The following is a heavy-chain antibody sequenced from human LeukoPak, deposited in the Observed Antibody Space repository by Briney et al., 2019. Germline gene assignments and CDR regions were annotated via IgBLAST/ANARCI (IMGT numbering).Heavy chain of an antibody. CDR3: ARAPSYGYIDY. CDR2: FYYSGST. CDR1: GGSVSSASYY. Sequence: NPSATLSLTCTVSGGSVSSASYYWSWIRRPPGKGLEWIGYFYYSGSTKYNPSLKSRVAISVDTSKNQFSLKLSSVTAADTAVYYCARAPSYGYIDYWGQGTLVTVSS. J-gene: IGHJ4*02. V-gene: IGHV4-61*01. D-gene: IGHD5-18*01.